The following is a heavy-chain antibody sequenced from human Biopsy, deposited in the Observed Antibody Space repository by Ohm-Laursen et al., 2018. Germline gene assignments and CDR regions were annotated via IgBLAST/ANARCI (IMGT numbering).Heavy chain of an antibody. V-gene: IGHV6-1*01. Sequence: TQTLTLTCAISGDSISNKDAAWDWIRRSPSRGLEWLGRTYYRTQWLFDYAVFVRSRISIKPDTSKNQFSLELNSVTPEDTAVYFCARETPTGIPFNWFDPWGQGTLVTVSS. CDR2: TYYRTQWLF. D-gene: IGHD1-1*01. CDR1: GDSISNKDAA. J-gene: IGHJ5*02. CDR3: ARETPTGIPFNWFDP.